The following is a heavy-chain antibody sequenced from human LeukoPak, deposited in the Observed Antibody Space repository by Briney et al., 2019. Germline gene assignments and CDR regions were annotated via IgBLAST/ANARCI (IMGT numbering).Heavy chain of an antibody. J-gene: IGHJ3*02. D-gene: IGHD1-26*01. Sequence: GGSLRLSCAASGFTFSRYWMSWVRQAPGKGLEWVAHIKQDGSGKYYVDSVKGRFSISRDNAKNLVYLQMNSLRAEDTAVYYCARDWDVDIWGQGTMVTVSS. CDR3: ARDWDVDI. CDR2: IKQDGSGK. V-gene: IGHV3-7*01. CDR1: GFTFSRYW.